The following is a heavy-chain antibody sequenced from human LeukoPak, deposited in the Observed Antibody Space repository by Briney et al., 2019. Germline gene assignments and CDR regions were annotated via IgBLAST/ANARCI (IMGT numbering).Heavy chain of an antibody. J-gene: IGHJ4*02. CDR3: ATNSSRGVFDY. CDR1: GFTFSSYA. D-gene: IGHD6-13*01. V-gene: IGHV3-23*01. Sequence: GGSLRLSCAASGFTFSSYAMSWVRQAPGKGLEWGSAISGSGGSTYYADSVKGRFTISRDNSKNTLYLQMNSLRAEDTAVYYCATNSSRGVFDYWGQGTLVTVSS. CDR2: ISGSGGST.